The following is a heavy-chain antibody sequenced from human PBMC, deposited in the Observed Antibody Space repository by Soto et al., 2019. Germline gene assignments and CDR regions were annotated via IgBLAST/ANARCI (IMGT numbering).Heavy chain of an antibody. CDR1: GGSISSSSYY. D-gene: IGHD1-1*01. J-gene: IGHJ4*02. Sequence: SETLSLTCTVSGGSISSSSYYWGWIRQPPGKGLEWIGSIYYSGSTYYNPSLKSRVTISVDTSKNQFSLKLSSVTAADTAVYYCARESPTTGTNYYFDSWGQGTLVT. CDR2: IYYSGST. CDR3: ARESPTTGTNYYFDS. V-gene: IGHV4-39*07.